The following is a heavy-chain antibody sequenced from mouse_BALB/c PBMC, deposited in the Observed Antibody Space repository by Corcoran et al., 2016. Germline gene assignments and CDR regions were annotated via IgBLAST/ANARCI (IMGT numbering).Heavy chain of an antibody. CDR1: GYTFTDYN. D-gene: IGHD1-1*01. J-gene: IGHJ3*01. Sequence: EVQLQQFGAELVKPGASVKISCKASGYTFTDYNMDWVKQSHGKSLEWIGDINPNYDSTSYNKKFKGKATLTVDKCSGTDYMELRSLTSEENAVDYCAIGEYGSRFAYWGQGTLVIVSA. CDR3: AIGEYGSRFAY. V-gene: IGHV1-18*01. CDR2: INPNYDST.